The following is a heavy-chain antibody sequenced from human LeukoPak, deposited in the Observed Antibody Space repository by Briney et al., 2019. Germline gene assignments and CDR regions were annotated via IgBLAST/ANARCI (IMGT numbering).Heavy chain of an antibody. V-gene: IGHV4-38-2*02. D-gene: IGHD3-16*02. CDR1: GYSISSAYY. Sequence: SETLSLTCTVSGYSISSAYYWGWIRQPPGKGLEWIGSIYYSGSTYYDPSLKSRVTISVDTSKNQFSLKLSSVTAADTAVYYCARVHDDTISYYFDYWGQGTLVTVSS. CDR2: IYYSGST. J-gene: IGHJ4*02. CDR3: ARVHDDTISYYFDY.